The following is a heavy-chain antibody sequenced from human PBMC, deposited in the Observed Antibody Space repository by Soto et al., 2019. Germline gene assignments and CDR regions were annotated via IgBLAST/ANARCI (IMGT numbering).Heavy chain of an antibody. D-gene: IGHD6-6*01. J-gene: IGHJ4*02. Sequence: EVQLVESGGGLVIPGGSLRLSCAASGFTFSNAWLSWVRQAPGKGLEWVGRIKSKTDGGTTDYTAPVKGRFTISRDDSKNTLYLQMNSLKTDDTAVYYCTTGSTSTKNYWGQGTLVTVSS. V-gene: IGHV3-15*01. CDR3: TTGSTSTKNY. CDR2: IKSKTDGGTT. CDR1: GFTFSNAW.